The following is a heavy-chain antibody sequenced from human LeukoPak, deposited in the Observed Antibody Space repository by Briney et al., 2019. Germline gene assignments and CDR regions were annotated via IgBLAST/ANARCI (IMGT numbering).Heavy chain of an antibody. V-gene: IGHV3-23*01. J-gene: IGHJ4*02. CDR3: AKIGAPYCGGDCYSFDY. D-gene: IGHD2-21*02. CDR1: GFTFSSYA. Sequence: GGSLRLSCAASGFTFSSYAMSWVRQAPGKGLEWVSAISGSGGSTYYADSVKGRFTISRDSSKNTLYLQMNSLRAEDTAVYYCAKIGAPYCGGDCYSFDYWGQGTLVTVSS. CDR2: ISGSGGST.